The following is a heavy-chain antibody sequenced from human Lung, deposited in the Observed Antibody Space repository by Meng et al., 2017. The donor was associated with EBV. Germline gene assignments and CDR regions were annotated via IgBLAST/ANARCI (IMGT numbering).Heavy chain of an antibody. D-gene: IGHD1-26*01. V-gene: IGHV4-4*02. CDR3: ARGKQDAWELLAY. J-gene: IGHJ4*02. CDR2: IDDSGST. CDR1: GVSISSNIR. Sequence: QGRLQGSGPGLVKPSGTLSLTCGVSGVSISSNIRWTWVRQPPGKGLEWIGDIDDSGSTNHNPSLNSRISISLDKSKNHFSLKVNSVTAADTAVYYCARGKQDAWELLAYWGQGALVTVSS.